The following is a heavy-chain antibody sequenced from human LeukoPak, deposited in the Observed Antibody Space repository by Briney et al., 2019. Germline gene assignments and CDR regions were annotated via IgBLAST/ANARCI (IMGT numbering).Heavy chain of an antibody. CDR1: GFTFSDTW. CDR2: IRSDGSDT. CDR3: ARILGERWLNNWFDP. Sequence: GGSLRLSCAASGFTFSDTWMHWVRQAPGEGLVWVSRIRSDGSDTRYAESVKGRFTISRDNAKNSLYLQMNSLRAEDTAVYYCARILGERWLNNWFDPWGQGTLVTVSS. D-gene: IGHD5-24*01. J-gene: IGHJ5*02. V-gene: IGHV3-74*01.